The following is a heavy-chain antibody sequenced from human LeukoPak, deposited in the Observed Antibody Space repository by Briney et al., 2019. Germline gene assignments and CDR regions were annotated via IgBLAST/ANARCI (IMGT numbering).Heavy chain of an antibody. Sequence: GSLRVSCKAAGCIFTSYGSSWVRPAAAQTREWMGWISAYNGNTNYAQKLQGRVTMTTDTSTSTAYMELRSLRSDDTAVYYCARDRGSYGLDYWGQGTLVTVSS. D-gene: IGHD3-16*01. J-gene: IGHJ4*02. V-gene: IGHV1-18*01. CDR3: ARDRGSYGLDY. CDR2: ISAYNGNT. CDR1: GCIFTSYG.